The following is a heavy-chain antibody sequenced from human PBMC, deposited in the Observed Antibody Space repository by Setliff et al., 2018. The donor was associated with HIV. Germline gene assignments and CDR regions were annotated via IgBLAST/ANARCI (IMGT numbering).Heavy chain of an antibody. D-gene: IGHD5-12*01. V-gene: IGHV1-69*13. J-gene: IGHJ3*01. CDR1: GGTFSSYV. CDR2: IIPIFGTA. Sequence: GASVKVSCKASGGTFSSYVISWVRQAPGQGLEWMGGIIPIFGTANYAQKFQGRVTITADESTSTAYMELSSLRSEDTAVYYCARTSGDAYNYEGAFDVWGQGTLVTVAS. CDR3: ARTSGDAYNYEGAFDV.